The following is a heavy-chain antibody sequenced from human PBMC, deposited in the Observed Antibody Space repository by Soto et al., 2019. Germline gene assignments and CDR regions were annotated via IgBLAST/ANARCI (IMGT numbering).Heavy chain of an antibody. CDR1: GFSFSDDC. CDR3: ARARATHSWGTYYFDS. CDR2: IGSSGDFI. J-gene: IGHJ4*02. D-gene: IGHD7-27*01. V-gene: IGHV3-11*01. Sequence: GGSLRLSCAVSGFSFSDDCMAWIRQAPGKGLEWVSFIGSSGDFIYYADSVKGRFTISRDHAKNSLSLQMNSLRAEDTAVYYCARARATHSWGTYYFDSWGQGTLVTVYS.